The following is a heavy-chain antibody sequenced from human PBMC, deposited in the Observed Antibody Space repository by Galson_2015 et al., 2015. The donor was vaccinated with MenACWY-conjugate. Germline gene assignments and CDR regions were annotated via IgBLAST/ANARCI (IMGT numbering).Heavy chain of an antibody. V-gene: IGHV3-7*03. D-gene: IGHD6-19*01. Sequence: SLRLSCAASGFTFSSYWMSWVRQAPGKGLEWVANIKQDGGEKCYVDSVKGRFTISRDNAKNSLYLQMNSLRAEDTAVYYCAAVAGYFFDYWGQGTLVTVSS. CDR2: IKQDGGEK. J-gene: IGHJ4*02. CDR1: GFTFSSYW. CDR3: AAVAGYFFDY.